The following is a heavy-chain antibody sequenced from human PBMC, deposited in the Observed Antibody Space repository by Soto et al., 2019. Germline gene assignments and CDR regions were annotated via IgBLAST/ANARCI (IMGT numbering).Heavy chain of an antibody. D-gene: IGHD6-6*01. V-gene: IGHV4-34*01. CDR1: GGSFSGYY. Sequence: SETLSLTCAVYGGSFSGYYWSWIRQPPGKGLEWIGEINHSGSTNYNPSLKSRVTISVDTSKNQFSLELSSVTAADTAVYYCAKSSSPTHFDYWGQGTLVTVSS. CDR2: INHSGST. J-gene: IGHJ4*02. CDR3: AKSSSPTHFDY.